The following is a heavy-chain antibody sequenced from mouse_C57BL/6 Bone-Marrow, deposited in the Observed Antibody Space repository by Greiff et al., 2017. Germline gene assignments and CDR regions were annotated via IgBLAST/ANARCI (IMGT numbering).Heavy chain of an antibody. CDR1: GYSFTGYY. D-gene: IGHD3-2*02. V-gene: IGHV1-42*01. J-gene: IGHJ4*01. CDR3: ARSSSGPGAMDY. CDR2: INPSTGGT. Sequence: VQLQQSGPELVKPGASVKISCKASGYSFTGYYMNWVKQSPEKSLEWIGEINPSTGGTTYNQKFKAKATLTVDKSSSTAYMQLKSLTSDDSAVYYCARSSSGPGAMDYWRPGTSVTVSS.